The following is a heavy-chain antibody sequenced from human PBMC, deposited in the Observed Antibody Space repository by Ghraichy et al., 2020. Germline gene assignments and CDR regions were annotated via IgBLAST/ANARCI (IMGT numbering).Heavy chain of an antibody. V-gene: IGHV4-34*01. D-gene: IGHD3-22*01. CDR1: GGSFSGYY. CDR2: INHSGST. Sequence: SQTLSLTCAVYGGSFSGYYWSWIRQPPGKGLEWIGEINHSGSTNYNPSLKSRVTISVDTSKNQFSLKLSSVTAADTAVYYCARKRGRSNYYDSSGYNWFDPWGQGTLVTVSS. J-gene: IGHJ5*02. CDR3: ARKRGRSNYYDSSGYNWFDP.